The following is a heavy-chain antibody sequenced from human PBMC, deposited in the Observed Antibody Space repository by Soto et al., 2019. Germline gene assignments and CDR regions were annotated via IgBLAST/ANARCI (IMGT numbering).Heavy chain of an antibody. CDR2: ISAYNGNT. J-gene: IGHJ1*01. V-gene: IGHV1-18*01. CDR1: WSTLPSYV. Sequence: ASVPVSFQGAWSTLPSYVIFWGRQAPGQGLEWMGWISAYNGNTNYAQKLQGRVTMTTDTSTSTAYMELRSLRSDDTAVYYCASVYSSGWYFQHLGQGTLVTVSS. CDR3: ASVYSSGWYFQH. D-gene: IGHD6-19*01.